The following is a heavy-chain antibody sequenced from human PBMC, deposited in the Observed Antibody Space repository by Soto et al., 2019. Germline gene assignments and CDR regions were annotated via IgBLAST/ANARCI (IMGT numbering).Heavy chain of an antibody. CDR1: GDSISSHY. V-gene: IGHV4-59*08. Sequence: SETLSLTCPVSGDSISSHYWSWIRQSPGKGLEWIGYIHFTGATLYNPSLESRVTVSLDTSKTHFSLKLSSVTAADTAVYYCARHEGASFDSWGQGTLVTVSS. J-gene: IGHJ4*02. CDR2: IHFTGAT. CDR3: ARHEGASFDS.